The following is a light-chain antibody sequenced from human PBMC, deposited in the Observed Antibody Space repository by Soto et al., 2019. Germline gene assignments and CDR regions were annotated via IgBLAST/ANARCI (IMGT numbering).Light chain of an antibody. CDR3: CSYAGTTTFYV. CDR2: EVT. Sequence: SVLTQPASVSGSPGQSIPISCTGNSRDIGNYPLVSWYQQYPGKAPKLMIFEVTKRPSGVSSRFSGSRSGNTASLTISGLQAEDEADYYCCSYAGTTTFYVFVTGTKVTVL. J-gene: IGLJ1*01. V-gene: IGLV2-23*02. CDR1: SRDIGNYPL.